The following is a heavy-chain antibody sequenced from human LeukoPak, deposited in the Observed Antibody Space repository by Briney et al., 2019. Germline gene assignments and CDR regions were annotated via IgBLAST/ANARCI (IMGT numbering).Heavy chain of an antibody. CDR3: LARIAGFDY. Sequence: SETLSFTCTVSGGSISSYYWSWIRQPPGKGLEWIGYIYYSGSTNYNPSLKSRVTISVDTSKNQFSLKLSSVTAADTAVYYCLARIAGFDYWGQGTLVTVSS. J-gene: IGHJ4*02. CDR2: IYYSGST. V-gene: IGHV4-59*01. CDR1: GGSISSYY. D-gene: IGHD2-21*01.